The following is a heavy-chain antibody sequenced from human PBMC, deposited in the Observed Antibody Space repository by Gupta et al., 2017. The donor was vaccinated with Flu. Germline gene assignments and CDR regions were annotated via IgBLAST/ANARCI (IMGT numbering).Heavy chain of an antibody. J-gene: IGHJ6*02. CDR2: IWYDGSNK. V-gene: IGHV3-33*01. Sequence: QVQLVESGGGVVQPGRSLRLSCAASGFTFRSYGMHWVRQAPGKGLEWVAVIWYDGSNKYYADSVKGRFTISRDNSKNTLYLQMNSLRAEDTAVYYCARDRVQLVRNYYYYGMDVWGQGTTVTVSS. CDR1: GFTFRSYG. D-gene: IGHD6-6*01. CDR3: ARDRVQLVRNYYYYGMDV.